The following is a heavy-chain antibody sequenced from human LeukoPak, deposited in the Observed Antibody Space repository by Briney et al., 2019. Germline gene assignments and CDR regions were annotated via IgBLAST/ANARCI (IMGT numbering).Heavy chain of an antibody. J-gene: IGHJ6*03. CDR1: GGTFSSYA. CDR2: IIPIFGTA. D-gene: IGHD3-10*01. CDR3: ARALDGSGYYYYYYMDV. V-gene: IGHV1-69*13. Sequence: SVKVSCKASGGTFSSYAISWVRQAPGQGLEWMGGIIPIFGTANYAQKFQGRVTITADESTSTAYMELSSLRSEDTAVYYCARALDGSGYYYYYYMDVWGKGTTVTISS.